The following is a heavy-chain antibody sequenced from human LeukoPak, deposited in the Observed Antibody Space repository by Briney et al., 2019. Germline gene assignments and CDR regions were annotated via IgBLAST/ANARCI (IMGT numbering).Heavy chain of an antibody. CDR3: ARVASAVYSDY. V-gene: IGHV1-2*02. CDR2: INPDSGGT. CDR1: GYTFTGYY. J-gene: IGHJ4*02. Sequence: ASVEVSCKASGYTFTGYYIHWVRQAPGQGLEWMGWINPDSGGTNYAQNFQGRVTMTRDTSISTAYMELNRLRSDDTAVYYCARVASAVYSDYWGQGTLVTVSS.